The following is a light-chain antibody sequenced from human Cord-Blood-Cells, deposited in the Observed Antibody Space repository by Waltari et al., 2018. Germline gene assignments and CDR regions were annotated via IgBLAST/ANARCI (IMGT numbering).Light chain of an antibody. CDR2: EVS. V-gene: IGLV2-8*01. Sequence: QSALTQPPSASGSPGQSVTISCPGTSSDVGGYNYVSWYQQHPGKAPKLMIYEVSKRPSGVPERFSGSKSGNTASLTVSGLQAEDEADYYCSSYAGSNTWVFGGGTKLTVL. CDR3: SSYAGSNTWV. CDR1: SSDVGGYNY. J-gene: IGLJ3*02.